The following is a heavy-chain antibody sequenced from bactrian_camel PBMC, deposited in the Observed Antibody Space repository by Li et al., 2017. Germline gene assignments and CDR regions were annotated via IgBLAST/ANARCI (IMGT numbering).Heavy chain of an antibody. Sequence: DVQLVESGGGLVQPGGSLRLSCTYSSSTFNAITMSWVRQAPGKGLEWVSTNNSGGGSTYLADSVKGRFTISRDNTKNTVVLQMNSLKSEDTALYYCARGGSWWKYWGQGTQVTVS. CDR1: SSTFNAIT. J-gene: IGHJ4*01. CDR3: ARGGSWWKY. CDR2: NNSGGGST. D-gene: IGHD2*01. V-gene: IGHV3S40*01.